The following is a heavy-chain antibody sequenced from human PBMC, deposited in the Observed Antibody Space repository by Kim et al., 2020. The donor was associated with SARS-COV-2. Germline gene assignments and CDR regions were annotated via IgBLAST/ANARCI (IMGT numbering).Heavy chain of an antibody. Sequence: ASVKVSCKASGYTFTSYDINWVRQATGQGLEWMGWMNPNSGNTGYAQKFQGRVTMTRNTSISTAYMELSSLRSEDTAVYYCARAGKLLWFGELYHGGYYYYGMDVWGQGTTVTVSS. CDR3: ARAGKLLWFGELYHGGYYYYGMDV. CDR1: GYTFTSYD. V-gene: IGHV1-8*01. D-gene: IGHD3-10*01. CDR2: MNPNSGNT. J-gene: IGHJ6*02.